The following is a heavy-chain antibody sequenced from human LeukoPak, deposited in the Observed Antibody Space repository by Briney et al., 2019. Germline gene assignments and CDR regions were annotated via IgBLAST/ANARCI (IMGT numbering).Heavy chain of an antibody. V-gene: IGHV3-23*01. CDR3: ARPRLEYCSGGSCFDAFDI. J-gene: IGHJ3*02. CDR1: GFTFSSYS. CDR2: ISGSGSTT. Sequence: GGSLRLSCAASGFTFSSYSMNWVRQAPGKGLEWVSAISGSGSTTYYADSVKGRFTISRDNSKNTLFLQMNSLTAEDTAIYSCARPRLEYCSGGSCFDAFDIWGQGTMVTVSS. D-gene: IGHD2-15*01.